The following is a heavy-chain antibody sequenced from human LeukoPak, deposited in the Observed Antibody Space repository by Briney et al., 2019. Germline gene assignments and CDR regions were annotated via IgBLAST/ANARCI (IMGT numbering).Heavy chain of an antibody. Sequence: GGSLRLSCVASGFTFDDYGMSWVRQGPGKGLEWVSAISGSGGSTYYADSVKGRFTISRDNSKNTLYLQMNSLRAEDTAVYYCAKDQDGIVAGLGNNWFDPWGQGTLVTVSS. J-gene: IGHJ5*02. CDR2: ISGSGGST. V-gene: IGHV3-23*01. CDR1: GFTFDDYG. D-gene: IGHD6-19*01. CDR3: AKDQDGIVAGLGNNWFDP.